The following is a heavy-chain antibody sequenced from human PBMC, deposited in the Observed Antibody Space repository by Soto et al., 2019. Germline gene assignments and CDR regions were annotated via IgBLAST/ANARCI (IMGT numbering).Heavy chain of an antibody. V-gene: IGHV3-74*01. D-gene: IGHD7-27*01. J-gene: IGHJ4*02. Sequence: GGSLRLSCAASGFTFSNHWMHWFRQAPGKGLVWVSRINTDGSRTSYADSVKGRFTISRDNAKNTLYLQMNSLRAEDTAVYYCAMVTGDWVLFEYWGQGTLVTVPS. CDR2: INTDGSRT. CDR1: GFTFSNHW. CDR3: AMVTGDWVLFEY.